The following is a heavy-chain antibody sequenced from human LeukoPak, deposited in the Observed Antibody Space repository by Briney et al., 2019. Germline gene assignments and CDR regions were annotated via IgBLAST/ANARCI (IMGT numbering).Heavy chain of an antibody. D-gene: IGHD2/OR15-2a*01. CDR1: GFTFNNYA. Sequence: QPGGSLRLSCAASGFTFNNYAMSWVRQAPGKGLEWVSDISSSGGSTYYADSVRGRFAISRDNSRNTLYLQMNGLRAEDTAVYYCARRNWFDPWGQGTLVIVSS. CDR2: ISSSGGST. CDR3: ARRNWFDP. V-gene: IGHV3-23*01. J-gene: IGHJ5*02.